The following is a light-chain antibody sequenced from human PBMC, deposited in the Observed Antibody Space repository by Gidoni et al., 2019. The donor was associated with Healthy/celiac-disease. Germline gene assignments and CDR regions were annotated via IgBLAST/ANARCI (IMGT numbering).Light chain of an antibody. CDR2: AAS. CDR1: QSISSY. J-gene: IGKJ4*01. CDR3: QQSYSTPLT. V-gene: IGKV1-39*01. Sequence: DIQMTQSPSSLSASVGDRVTITCRAIQSISSYLNWYQQKPGKAPKLLIYAASSLQRGVPSRFSGSGSGTDFTLTISSLQPEDFATYYCQQSYSTPLTFXGXTKVEIK.